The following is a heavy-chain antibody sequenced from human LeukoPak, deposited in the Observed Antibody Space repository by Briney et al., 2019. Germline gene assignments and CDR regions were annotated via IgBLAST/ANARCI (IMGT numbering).Heavy chain of an antibody. V-gene: IGHV4-59*01. J-gene: IGHJ4*02. Sequence: SETLSLTCTVSGDSINDYYRSWIRQPPGKGPEWIGYIYYSGSTNYNPSLKSRVTISLDTSKNQFSLKLTSVTAADTAVCCCARTGYNSAWNVYFDYWGQGTLVTVSS. CDR3: ARTGYNSAWNVYFDY. D-gene: IGHD6-19*01. CDR1: GDSINDYY. CDR2: IYYSGST.